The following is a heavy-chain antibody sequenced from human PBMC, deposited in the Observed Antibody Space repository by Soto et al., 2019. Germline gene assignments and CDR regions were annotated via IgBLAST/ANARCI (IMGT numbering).Heavy chain of an antibody. CDR2: VTSSPSSM. J-gene: IGHJ4*02. CDR1: GFTFSGFS. CDR3: AREADFASSGYVLDY. Sequence: LRLSCAASGFTFSGFSMNWVRQAPGKGLEWVSSVTSSPSSMFYADSVKGRFTISRDDAKDSLFLQMNSLRADDTAVYYCAREADFASSGYVLDYWGLGTLVTVSS. D-gene: IGHD3-22*01. V-gene: IGHV3-21*01.